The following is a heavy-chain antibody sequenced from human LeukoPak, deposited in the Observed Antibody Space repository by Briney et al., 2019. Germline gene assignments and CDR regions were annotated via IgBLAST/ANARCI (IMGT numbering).Heavy chain of an antibody. V-gene: IGHV4-31*03. Sequence: SETLSLTCTVSGGSISSGGYYWSWIRQHPGKGLEWIGYIYYSGSTYYNPSLKSRVTISVGTSKNQFSLKLSSVTAADTAVYYCARGGDIAAATSGFDPWGQGTLATVSS. CDR2: IYYSGST. CDR1: GGSISSGGYY. D-gene: IGHD6-13*01. CDR3: ARGGDIAAATSGFDP. J-gene: IGHJ5*02.